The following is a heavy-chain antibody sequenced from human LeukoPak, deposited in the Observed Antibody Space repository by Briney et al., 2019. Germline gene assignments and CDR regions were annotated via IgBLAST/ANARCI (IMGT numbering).Heavy chain of an antibody. CDR2: IYYSGST. CDR1: GGSISSSSYY. J-gene: IGHJ6*04. CDR3: AKPIDCSSTICTGLMDV. D-gene: IGHD2-2*01. Sequence: SETLSLTCTVSGGSISSSSYYWGWIRQPPGKGLEWIGSIYYSGSTYYNPSLKSRVTISVDTSKNQFSLKLSSVTAADTAVYYCAKPIDCSSTICTGLMDVWGKGTTVTVSA. V-gene: IGHV4-39*01.